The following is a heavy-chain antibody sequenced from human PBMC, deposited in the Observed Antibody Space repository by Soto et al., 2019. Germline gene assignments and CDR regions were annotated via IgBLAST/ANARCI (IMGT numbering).Heavy chain of an antibody. J-gene: IGHJ4*02. CDR1: GGSVTSGGYY. CDR3: TSDWGPPVTHGYDY. Sequence: QVQLQESGPGLVRPSQTLSLTCTVSGGSVTSGGYYWSRIRHCPGKGLEWIGYIYSSGDTNYNPSLHSRVGKSGDTSNTQFFLQLTSVPVADTAIYYCTSDWGPPVTHGYDYWGQRILVSVSS. CDR2: IYSSGDT. D-gene: IGHD7-27*01. V-gene: IGHV4-31*03.